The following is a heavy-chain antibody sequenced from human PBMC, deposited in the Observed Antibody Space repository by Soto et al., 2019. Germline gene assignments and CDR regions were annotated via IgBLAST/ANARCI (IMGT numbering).Heavy chain of an antibody. D-gene: IGHD3-10*01. CDR1: GFTFSSYG. CDR2: ISYDGSNK. V-gene: IGHV3-30*18. CDR3: AKDGMIRYYYYGMDV. J-gene: IGHJ6*02. Sequence: GGSLRLSCAASGFTFSSYGMHWVRPAPGKGLEWVAVISYDGSNKYYADSVKGRFTISRDNSKNTLYLQMNSLRAEDTAVYYCAKDGMIRYYYYGMDVWGQGTTVTVSS.